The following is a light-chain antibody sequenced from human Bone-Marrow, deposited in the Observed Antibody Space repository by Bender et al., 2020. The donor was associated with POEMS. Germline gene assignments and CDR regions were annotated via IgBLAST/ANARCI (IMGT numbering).Light chain of an antibody. CDR2: DVN. CDR1: SSDVGGYDY. J-gene: IGLJ2*01. Sequence: QSALTQPASVSESPGQSITISCTGSSSDVGGYDYVSWYQQLPGKAPKLLIYDVNNRPSGVSNRFSGSKSGNTASLTISGLQAEDESDYYCCSYTTSTTLLFGGGTKVTVL. CDR3: CSYTTSTTLL. V-gene: IGLV2-14*03.